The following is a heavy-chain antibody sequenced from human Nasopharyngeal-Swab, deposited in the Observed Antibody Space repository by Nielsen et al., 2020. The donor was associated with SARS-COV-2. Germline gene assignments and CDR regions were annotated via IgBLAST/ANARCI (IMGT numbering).Heavy chain of an antibody. J-gene: IGHJ4*02. D-gene: IGHD6-6*01. Sequence: GGSLRLSRAASGFTFSSYAMSWVRQAPGKGLEWVSAISGSGGSTYYADSVKGRFTISRDNSKNTLYLQMNSLRAEDTAVYYCAAGGDSSSSTFDYWGQGTLVTVSS. V-gene: IGHV3-23*01. CDR1: GFTFSSYA. CDR3: AAGGDSSSSTFDY. CDR2: ISGSGGST.